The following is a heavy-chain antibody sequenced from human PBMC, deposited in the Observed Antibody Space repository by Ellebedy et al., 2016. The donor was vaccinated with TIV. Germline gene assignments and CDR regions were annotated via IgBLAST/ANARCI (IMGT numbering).Heavy chain of an antibody. CDR1: GFTFSRPW. D-gene: IGHD2-21*02. Sequence: GESLKISCAASGFTFSRPWMHWLRQAPGKGLVWLSLINGDGGFTSHADFVKGRFTIARDNAKNTLYLQMNSLKAEDTAMYYCTTLSDKGYWGQGTLVTVSS. CDR3: TTLSDKGY. CDR2: INGDGGFT. V-gene: IGHV3-74*01. J-gene: IGHJ4*02.